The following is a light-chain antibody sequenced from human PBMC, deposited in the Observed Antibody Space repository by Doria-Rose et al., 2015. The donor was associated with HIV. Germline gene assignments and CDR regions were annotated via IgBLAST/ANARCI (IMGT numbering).Light chain of an antibody. CDR2: AAS. CDR3: QQTYSSPPWT. Sequence: DIQMTHSPSSLSASIGDRVTITCRASLTVSTYLNWFQQEPGKAPKLLIYAASRLQSGVPSRFSGSGSGTDFTLTISGLQPGDFATYYCQQTYSSPPWTFGQGTKVEMK. CDR1: LTVSTY. V-gene: IGKV1-39*01. J-gene: IGKJ1*01.